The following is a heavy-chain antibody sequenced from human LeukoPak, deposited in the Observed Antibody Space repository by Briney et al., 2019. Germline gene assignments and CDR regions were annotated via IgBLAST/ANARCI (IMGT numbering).Heavy chain of an antibody. V-gene: IGHV1-69*13. Sequence: SVKASCKASGGTFSSYAISWVRQAPGQGLEWMGGIIPIFGTANYAQKFQGRVTITADESTSTAYMELSSLRSEDTAVYYCARVNVEMATIGSYYFDYWGQGTLVTVSS. CDR3: ARVNVEMATIGSYYFDY. J-gene: IGHJ4*02. D-gene: IGHD5-24*01. CDR2: IIPIFGTA. CDR1: GGTFSSYA.